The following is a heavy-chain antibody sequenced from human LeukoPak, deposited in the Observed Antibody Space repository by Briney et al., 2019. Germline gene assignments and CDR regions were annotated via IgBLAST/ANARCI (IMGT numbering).Heavy chain of an antibody. CDR3: ARKEKQWLVPYYYYYMDV. Sequence: SETLSLTCAVYGGSFSGYYWSWIRQPPGKGLEWIGEINHSGSTNYNPSLKSRVTISVDTSKNQFSLKLSSVTAADTAVYYCARKEKQWLVPYYYYYMDVWGKGTTVTISS. J-gene: IGHJ6*03. CDR1: GGSFSGYY. CDR2: INHSGST. D-gene: IGHD6-19*01. V-gene: IGHV4-34*01.